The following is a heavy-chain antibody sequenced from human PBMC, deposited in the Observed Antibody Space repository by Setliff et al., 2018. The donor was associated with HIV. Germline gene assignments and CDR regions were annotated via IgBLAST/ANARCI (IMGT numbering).Heavy chain of an antibody. J-gene: IGHJ1*01. CDR1: GLTVSNNY. V-gene: IGHV3-66*02. CDR3: AKDKNKALSSGSPFQH. Sequence: GGSLRLSCAASGLTVSNNYMTWVRQAPGKGLEWVSVIYSGGSTSYADSVKGRFTISRDNSKNTLYLQMNSLRAEDTALYFCAKDKNKALSSGSPFQHWGQGTLVTVSS. D-gene: IGHD3-22*01. CDR2: IYSGGST.